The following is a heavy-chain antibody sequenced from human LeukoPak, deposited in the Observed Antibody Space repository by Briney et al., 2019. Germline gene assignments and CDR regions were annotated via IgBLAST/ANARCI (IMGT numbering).Heavy chain of an antibody. CDR2: ISAYNGNT. CDR3: ARGVRLWEPPTAAFDI. CDR1: GYTFTSYG. V-gene: IGHV1-18*01. Sequence: GASVTVSCKASGYTFTSYGISWVRQAPGQGLEWMGWISAYNGNTNYAQKLQGKVTMTTDTSTSTAYMELRSLRSDDTAVYYCARGVRLWEPPTAAFDIWGQGTMVTVSS. D-gene: IGHD1-14*01. J-gene: IGHJ3*02.